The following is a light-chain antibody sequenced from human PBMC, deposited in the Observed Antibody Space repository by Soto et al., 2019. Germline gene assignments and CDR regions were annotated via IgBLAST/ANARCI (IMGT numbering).Light chain of an antibody. CDR2: KAS. CDR3: CSYTRSYTWV. CDR1: SSDVGDGDF. V-gene: IGLV2-14*01. Sequence: QSALTQPASVSGSPGQSITISCTGTSSDVGDGDFVSWYQQRPGKAPKLMIYKASNRPSGVSNRFSGSKSGNTASLTISGLQAEDEDDYYCCSYTRSYTWVFGGGTKLTVL. J-gene: IGLJ3*02.